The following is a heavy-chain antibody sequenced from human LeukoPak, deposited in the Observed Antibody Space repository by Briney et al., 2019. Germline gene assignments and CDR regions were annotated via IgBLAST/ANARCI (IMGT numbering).Heavy chain of an antibody. CDR3: ARTAGAYYYDSSGSDY. J-gene: IGHJ4*02. Sequence: GASVKVSCKASGYTFTSYGISWVRQAPGQGLEWMGWISAYNGNTNYAQKLQGRVTMTTDTSTSTAYMELRSLRPDDTAVYYCARTAGAYYYDSSGSDYWGQGTLVTASS. D-gene: IGHD3-22*01. CDR2: ISAYNGNT. V-gene: IGHV1-18*01. CDR1: GYTFTSYG.